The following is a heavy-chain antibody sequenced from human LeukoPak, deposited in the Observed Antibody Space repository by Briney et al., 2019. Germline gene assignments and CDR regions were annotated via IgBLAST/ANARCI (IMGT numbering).Heavy chain of an antibody. CDR2: IYTSGST. CDR3: ARYFHYYDSSGYYSRFDY. Sequence: MTSETLSLTCTVSGGSISSYYWSWIRQPAGKGLEWIGRIYTSGSTNYNPSLKSRVTMSVDTSKNQFSLKLSSVTAADTAVYYCARYFHYYDSSGYYSRFDYWGQGTLVTVSP. J-gene: IGHJ4*02. CDR1: GGSISSYY. V-gene: IGHV4-4*07. D-gene: IGHD3-22*01.